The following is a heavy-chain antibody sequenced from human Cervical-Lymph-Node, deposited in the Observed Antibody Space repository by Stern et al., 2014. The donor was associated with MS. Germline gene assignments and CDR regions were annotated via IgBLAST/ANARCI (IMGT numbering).Heavy chain of an antibody. J-gene: IGHJ4*02. V-gene: IGHV3-30-3*02. CDR1: GFTFGSHA. D-gene: IGHD6-19*01. Sequence: VHLVESGGGVVQPGRSLRLSCAASGFTFGSHAMHWVRQAPGKGLDWVAVISDDVSNQHYADSVKGRFTISRDNSNNTLYLQMNSLRDEDTAVYYCAKPAVARYFDYWGQGTLVTVSS. CDR2: ISDDVSNQ. CDR3: AKPAVARYFDY.